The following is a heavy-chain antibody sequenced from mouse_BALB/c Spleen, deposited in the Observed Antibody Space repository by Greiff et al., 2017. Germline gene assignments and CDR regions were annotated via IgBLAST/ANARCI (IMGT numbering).Heavy chain of an antibody. CDR3: ARVDYGSRRYFDV. J-gene: IGHJ1*01. V-gene: IGHV5-6-5*01. Sequence: SVKGRFTISRDNARNILYLQMSSLRSEDTAMYYCARVDYGSRRYFDVWGAGTTVTVSS. D-gene: IGHD1-1*01.